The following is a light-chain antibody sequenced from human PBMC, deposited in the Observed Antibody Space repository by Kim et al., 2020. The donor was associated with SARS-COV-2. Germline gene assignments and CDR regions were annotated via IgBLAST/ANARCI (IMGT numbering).Light chain of an antibody. V-gene: IGKV3-15*01. CDR1: QSVSST. Sequence: EIVMTQSPATLSVSLGERATLSCSASQSVSSTLAWYQQKPGQGPRLLIYGASTRATDIPARFSGSGSGTEFTLTISSLQSEDLAVYYCQQYNNWPRTFGQGTKVDIK. CDR3: QQYNNWPRT. J-gene: IGKJ1*01. CDR2: GAS.